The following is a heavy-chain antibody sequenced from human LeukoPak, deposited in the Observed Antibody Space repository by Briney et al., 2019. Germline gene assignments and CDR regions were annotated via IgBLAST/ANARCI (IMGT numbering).Heavy chain of an antibody. J-gene: IGHJ4*02. CDR3: ARRDSSSESTGDY. V-gene: IGHV4-39*01. CDR2: IYYSGST. CDR1: GGSISSSSYY. Sequence: PSETPSLTCTVSGGSISSSSYYWGWIRQPPGKGLEWIGSIYYSGSTYYNPSLKSRVTISVDTSKNQFSLKLSSVTAADTAVYYCARRDSSSESTGDYWGQGTLVTVSS. D-gene: IGHD6-13*01.